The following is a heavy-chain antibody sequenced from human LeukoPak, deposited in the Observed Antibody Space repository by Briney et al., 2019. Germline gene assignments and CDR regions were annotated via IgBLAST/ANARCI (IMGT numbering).Heavy chain of an antibody. CDR1: GGTFSSYA. Sequence: ASVKVSCKASGGTFSSYAISWVRQAPGQGLEWMGIINPSGGSTSYAQKFQGRVTMTRDTSTSTVYMELSSLRSEDTAVYYCAIGEDGYYYDSSGYGPADVWGQGTTVTVSS. V-gene: IGHV1-46*01. J-gene: IGHJ6*02. CDR2: INPSGGST. D-gene: IGHD3-22*01. CDR3: AIGEDGYYYDSSGYGPADV.